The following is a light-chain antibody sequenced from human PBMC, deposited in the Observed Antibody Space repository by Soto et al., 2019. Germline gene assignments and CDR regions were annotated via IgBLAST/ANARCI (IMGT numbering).Light chain of an antibody. CDR2: DND. CDR3: ATWDDSRKGYV. J-gene: IGLJ1*01. Sequence: QAVVTQPPSASGTPGQRVTISASGSTSNIGSNTVSWYQQLPGTAPKLLIYDNDERPSGVPVRFSGSKSATSASLVISGLQSEDEGDYYCATWDDSRKGYVFGPGTKLTVL. V-gene: IGLV1-44*01. CDR1: TSNIGSNT.